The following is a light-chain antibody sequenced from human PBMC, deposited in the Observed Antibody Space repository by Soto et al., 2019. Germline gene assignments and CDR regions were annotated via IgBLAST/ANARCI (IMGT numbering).Light chain of an antibody. J-gene: IGKJ4*01. V-gene: IGKV3-11*01. Sequence: EIVLTQSPATLSLSPGDRATLSCRASQDVGGYLSWFQQKPGQAPRLLIYDASIRAPGIPARFSGSASGTDFTLTISRLEPEDFAVYYCQQYVTSPLTFGGGTKVDIK. CDR1: QDVGGY. CDR2: DAS. CDR3: QQYVTSPLT.